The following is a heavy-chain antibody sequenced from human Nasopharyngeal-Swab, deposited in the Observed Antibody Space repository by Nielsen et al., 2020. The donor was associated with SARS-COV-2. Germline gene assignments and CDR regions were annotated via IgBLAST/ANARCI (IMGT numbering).Heavy chain of an antibody. CDR3: TTDQTYYYDSSGYRLIDY. CDR1: GFTFSNIW. D-gene: IGHD3-22*01. CDR2: IKSKTDGGTT. Sequence: GESLKISCATSGFTFSNIWMSWVRQAPGKGLEWVGRIKSKTDGGTTDYAAPVKGRFTISRDDSKNTLYLQMNSLKTEDTAVYYCTTDQTYYYDSSGYRLIDYWGQGTLVTVSS. V-gene: IGHV3-15*01. J-gene: IGHJ4*02.